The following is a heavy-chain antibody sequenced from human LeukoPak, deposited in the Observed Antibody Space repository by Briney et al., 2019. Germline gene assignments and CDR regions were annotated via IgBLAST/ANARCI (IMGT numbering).Heavy chain of an antibody. CDR2: INHSGST. CDR3: ARLKEGDYGDYFDY. CDR1: GGSSSGDS. D-gene: IGHD4-17*01. J-gene: IGHJ4*02. V-gene: IGHV4-34*01. Sequence: PSETLSLTCAVYGGSSSGDSWSWIRQPPGKGLEWIGEINHSGSTNYNPSLKTRVTMSADTSKSQFSLGLNSVTAADTAVYYCARLKEGDYGDYFDYWGQGTLVTVSS.